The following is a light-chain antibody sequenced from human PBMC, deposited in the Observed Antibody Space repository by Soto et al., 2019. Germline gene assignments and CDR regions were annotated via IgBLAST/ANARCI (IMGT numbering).Light chain of an antibody. CDR2: GAS. CDR3: QQANSFTLT. Sequence: DIQLTQYPSFLSASVGDRVTITCGASQGIRSYLAWYQKKKGKAPNLLMYGASYLKSGVPTRLSGSGYGTDLTLTISSMQPEDFETYYCQQANSFTLTFGHGTRLEIK. J-gene: IGKJ5*01. V-gene: IGKV1-9*01. CDR1: QGIRSY.